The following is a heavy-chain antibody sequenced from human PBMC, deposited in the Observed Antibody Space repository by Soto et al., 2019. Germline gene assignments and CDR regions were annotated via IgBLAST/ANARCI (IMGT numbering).Heavy chain of an antibody. Sequence: QVQLVQSGAEVKKPGSSVKVSCKASGGTFSSYAISWVRQAPGQGLEWMGGIIPIFGTANYAQKFQGRVTXTXXXSTXTXXXXXSSLRSEDTAVYYCARLGYCSSTSCYPYYYGMDVWGQGTTVTVSS. CDR1: GGTFSSYA. CDR3: ARLGYCSSTSCYPYYYGMDV. J-gene: IGHJ6*02. D-gene: IGHD2-2*01. CDR2: IIPIFGTA. V-gene: IGHV1-69*01.